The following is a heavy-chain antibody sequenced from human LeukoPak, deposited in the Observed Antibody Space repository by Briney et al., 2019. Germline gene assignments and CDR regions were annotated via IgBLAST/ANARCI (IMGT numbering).Heavy chain of an antibody. Sequence: GRSLRLSCAASRFTFSRYAMHWVRQAPGKGLEWVALISYDGSDKYYADSVQGRFTISRDNSKNTLYLQMNSLRTDDTALYYWARAERLNEGSGSQLEYWGQGTLVTVSS. CDR1: RFTFSRYA. CDR3: ARAERLNEGSGSQLEY. V-gene: IGHV3-30-3*01. D-gene: IGHD2-15*01. CDR2: ISYDGSDK. J-gene: IGHJ4*02.